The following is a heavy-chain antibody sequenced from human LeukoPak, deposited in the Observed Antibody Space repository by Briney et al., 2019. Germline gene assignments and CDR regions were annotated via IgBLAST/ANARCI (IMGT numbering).Heavy chain of an antibody. CDR3: ARSPRWEQQPGFDY. J-gene: IGHJ4*02. D-gene: IGHD6-13*01. CDR2: IYISGGT. CDR1: GGSISSGSYY. V-gene: IGHV4-61*02. Sequence: PSETLSLTCTVSGGSISSGSYYWSWIRQPAGKELEWIGRIYISGGTDYNPSLKSRVTMSIDISKNQFSLKLSSVTAADTAVYYCARSPRWEQQPGFDYWGQGTLVTVSS.